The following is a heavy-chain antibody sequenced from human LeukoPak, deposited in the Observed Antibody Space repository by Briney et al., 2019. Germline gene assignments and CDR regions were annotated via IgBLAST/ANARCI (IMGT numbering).Heavy chain of an antibody. CDR1: GFTFSSYA. CDR2: ISGSGGST. D-gene: IGHD5-12*01. V-gene: IGHV3-23*01. J-gene: IGHJ5*02. Sequence: GGSLRLSCAASGFTFSSYAMSWVRQAPGKGLEWVSAISGSGGSTYYADSVKGRFTISRDNSKNTLYLQMKSLRAEDTAVYYCAKEQRGYSGYAVGSWFDPWGQGTLVTVSS. CDR3: AKEQRGYSGYAVGSWFDP.